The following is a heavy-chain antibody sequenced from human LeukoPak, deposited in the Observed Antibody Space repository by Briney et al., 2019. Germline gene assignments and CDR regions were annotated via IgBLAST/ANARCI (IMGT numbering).Heavy chain of an antibody. J-gene: IGHJ5*02. V-gene: IGHV1-2*02. CDR1: GYTFTDFY. D-gene: IGHD2-21*01. Sequence: ASVKVSCKASGYTFTDFYIHWMRQAPGQGLEWMGWINPDNGVTAYAQKFQGRVTMTRDTSISAVYVELSRLRSDDTAVYYCARSDSYAWFDPWGQGTLVTVSS. CDR2: INPDNGVT. CDR3: ARSDSYAWFDP.